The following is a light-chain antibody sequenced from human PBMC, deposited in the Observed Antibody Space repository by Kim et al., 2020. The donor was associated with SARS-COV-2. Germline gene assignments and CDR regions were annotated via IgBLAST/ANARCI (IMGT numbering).Light chain of an antibody. V-gene: IGKV3-11*01. CDR3: QYRRT. CDR2: DAT. J-gene: IGKJ1*01. CDR1: QNVSNY. Sequence: PAESATLSCGTRQNVSNYLAWYQQTPGQAPRLTIYDATNRATGIPVRFSGSGSGTDFSLTISNLEPEDFAVYYCQYRRTFGQGTKVDIK.